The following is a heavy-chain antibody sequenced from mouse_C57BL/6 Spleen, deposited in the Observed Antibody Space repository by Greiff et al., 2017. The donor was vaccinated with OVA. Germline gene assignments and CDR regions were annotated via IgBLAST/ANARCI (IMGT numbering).Heavy chain of an antibody. D-gene: IGHD2-2*01. CDR1: GLSLTSYG. CDR3: AKNWGVTTGDYYAMDY. CDR2: IWSGGST. Sequence: QVQLKQSGPGLVQPSQSLSITCTVSGLSLTSYGVHWVRQPPGKGLEWLGVIWSGGSTDYNAAFISRLSISKDNSKSQVFFKMNSLQADDTAIYYCAKNWGVTTGDYYAMDYWGQGTSVTVSS. V-gene: IGHV2-4*01. J-gene: IGHJ4*01.